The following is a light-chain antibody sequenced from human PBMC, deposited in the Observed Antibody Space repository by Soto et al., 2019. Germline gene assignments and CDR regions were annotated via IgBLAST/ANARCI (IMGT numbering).Light chain of an antibody. Sequence: DIVLTQFPATLSLSPGERATLSCRASQRVISYLAWYQQKPGQAPRLLICDISNRATGIPARFIGSGSGTDFTLSITSLEPEDSAVYYRQQRSAWPRNTFGQGTKLEIK. CDR1: QRVISY. V-gene: IGKV3-11*01. J-gene: IGKJ2*01. CDR2: DIS. CDR3: QQRSAWPRNT.